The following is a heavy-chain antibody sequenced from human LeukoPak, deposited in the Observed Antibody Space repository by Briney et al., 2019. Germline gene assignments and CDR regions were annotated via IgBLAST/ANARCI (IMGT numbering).Heavy chain of an antibody. CDR1: GGSISSYY. Sequence: PSETLSLTCTVSGGSISSYYWSWIRQPPGKGLEWIGYICYNGNTNYNPSLKSRVTISVDTSKNQFSLKLTSVTAADTAVYYCASNLYGSGNYFAYWGQGTLVTVSS. CDR2: ICYNGNT. CDR3: ASNLYGSGNYFAY. D-gene: IGHD3-10*01. V-gene: IGHV4-59*08. J-gene: IGHJ4*02.